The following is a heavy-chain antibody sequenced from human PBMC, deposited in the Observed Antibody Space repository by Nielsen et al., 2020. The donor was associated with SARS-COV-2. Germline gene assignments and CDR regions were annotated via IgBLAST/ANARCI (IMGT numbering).Heavy chain of an antibody. CDR2: IYPGDSDT. V-gene: IGHV5-51*01. D-gene: IGHD2-2*01. CDR3: ARHFGYCNTTTCFGHYYFDL. CDR1: GYSFTNYW. J-gene: IGHJ2*01. Sequence: GESLKISCKASGYSFTNYWIGWVRQMPGKGLEWMGIIYPGDSDTTYSPSFQGQVTISADKSINTAYLQWSSLKASDTATYYCARHFGYCNTTTCFGHYYFDLWGRGTLVTISS.